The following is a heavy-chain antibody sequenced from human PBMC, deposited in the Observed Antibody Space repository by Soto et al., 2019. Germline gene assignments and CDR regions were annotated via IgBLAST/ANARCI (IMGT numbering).Heavy chain of an antibody. CDR3: TRFPRSGAAAALEVFAYYYYGMDV. CDR2: IRSKAYGGTT. D-gene: IGHD6-13*01. CDR1: GFTFGDYA. V-gene: IGHV3-49*04. Sequence: PGGSLRLSCTASGFTFGDYAMSWVRQAPGKGLEWVGFIRSKAYGGTTEYAASVKGRFTISRDDSKSIAYLQMNSLKTEDTAVYYCTRFPRSGAAAALEVFAYYYYGMDVWGQGTTVTAP. J-gene: IGHJ6*02.